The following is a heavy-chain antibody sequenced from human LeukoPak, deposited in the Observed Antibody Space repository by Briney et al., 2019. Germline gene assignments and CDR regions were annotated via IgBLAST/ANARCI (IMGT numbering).Heavy chain of an antibody. J-gene: IGHJ3*02. D-gene: IGHD2-15*01. CDR1: GFTFNSYA. Sequence: GGSLRLSCAASGFTFNSYAMHWVRQAPGKGLEWVAVISYDGSNKYYADSVKGRFTISRDNSKNTLYLQMNSLRAEDTAVYYCARDRGGYCSGGSCYGVAFDIWGQGTMVTVSS. CDR2: ISYDGSNK. V-gene: IGHV3-30*04. CDR3: ARDRGGYCSGGSCYGVAFDI.